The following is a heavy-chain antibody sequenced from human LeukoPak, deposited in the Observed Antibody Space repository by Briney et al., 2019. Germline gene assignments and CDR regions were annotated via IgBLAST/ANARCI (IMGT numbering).Heavy chain of an antibody. V-gene: IGHV3-48*04. D-gene: IGHD3-22*01. J-gene: IGHJ4*02. CDR2: ISSGGTTI. Sequence: GGSLRLSCAASGFTFSSYAMSWVRQAPGKGLEWISYISSGGTTIYYADSVKGRFTISRDNAKDSLYLQMNSLRAEDTAVYYCARDLYYHSSGYYLGYWGQGTLVTVSS. CDR1: GFTFSSYA. CDR3: ARDLYYHSSGYYLGY.